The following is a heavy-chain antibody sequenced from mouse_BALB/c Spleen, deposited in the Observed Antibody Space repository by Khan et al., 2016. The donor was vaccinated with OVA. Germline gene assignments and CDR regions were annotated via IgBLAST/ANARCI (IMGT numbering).Heavy chain of an antibody. Sequence: QVQLQQSGAELAKPGASVKMSCKASGYTFINYWILWVKQRPGQGLELIGYINPSTGYTEYNQNFKDKATLTADKSSSTAYMQLSSLTSEDSAVYYCARRGLRWDFDYWGQGTTLTVSS. J-gene: IGHJ2*01. CDR3: ARRGLRWDFDY. D-gene: IGHD1-1*01. V-gene: IGHV1-7*01. CDR2: INPSTGYT. CDR1: GYTFINYW.